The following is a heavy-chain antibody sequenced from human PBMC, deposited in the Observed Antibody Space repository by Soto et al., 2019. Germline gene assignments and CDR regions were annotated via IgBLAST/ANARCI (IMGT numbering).Heavy chain of an antibody. V-gene: IGHV3-30*18. CDR2: ISYDGSNK. CDR1: GFTFSSYG. Sequence: ESGGGVVQPGRSLRLSCAASGFTFSSYGMHWVRQAPGKGLEWVAVISYDGSNKYYADSVKGRFTISRDNSKNTLYLQMNSLRAEDTAVYYCAKDLGIAARTIPYYFDYWGQGTLVTVSS. J-gene: IGHJ4*02. D-gene: IGHD6-6*01. CDR3: AKDLGIAARTIPYYFDY.